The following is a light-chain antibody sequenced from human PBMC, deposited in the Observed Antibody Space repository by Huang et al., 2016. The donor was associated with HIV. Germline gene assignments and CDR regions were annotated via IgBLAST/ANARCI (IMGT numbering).Light chain of an antibody. Sequence: IPLTQSPSSLSASVGDRVTITCRASEGIGNYLAWYQQKPGKAPNLLVYGASTLQNGVPSRFSGTGSGTHFTLTISSPQPEDFATYYCQQLSTYPRTFGQGTKVEIK. CDR3: QQLSTYPRT. CDR1: EGIGNY. J-gene: IGKJ1*01. CDR2: GAS. V-gene: IGKV1-9*01.